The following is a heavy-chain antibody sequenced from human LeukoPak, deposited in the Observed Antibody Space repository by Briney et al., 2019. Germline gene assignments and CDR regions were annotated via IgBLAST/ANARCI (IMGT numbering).Heavy chain of an antibody. Sequence: SETLSLTCTVSGGSISTYYWSWIRLPPGKGREWIAYIYFTGRTQYNPSLKSRVTISEDTSKNQFSLRLSSVTPADTAVYYCGRGGYDSDFDYWGQGTLVTVSS. J-gene: IGHJ4*02. CDR3: GRGGYDSDFDY. CDR1: GGSISTYY. D-gene: IGHD3-3*01. V-gene: IGHV4-59*01. CDR2: IYFTGRT.